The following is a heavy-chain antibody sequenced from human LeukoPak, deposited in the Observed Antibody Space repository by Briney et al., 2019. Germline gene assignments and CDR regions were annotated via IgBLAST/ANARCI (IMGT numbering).Heavy chain of an antibody. CDR2: ISGSGGST. V-gene: IGHV3-23*01. Sequence: GGSLRLSCAASGFTFSTYAMNWVRQASGRGLEWVSTISGSGGSTYYADSVKGRFTISRDSSKNTLYLQMNSLRAEDTAVYYCAAGRSGYVQFDYWGQGTLVTVSS. J-gene: IGHJ4*02. CDR3: AAGRSGYVQFDY. D-gene: IGHD5-12*01. CDR1: GFTFSTYA.